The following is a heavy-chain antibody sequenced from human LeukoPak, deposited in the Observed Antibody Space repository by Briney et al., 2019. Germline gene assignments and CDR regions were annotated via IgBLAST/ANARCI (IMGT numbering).Heavy chain of an antibody. V-gene: IGHV4-30-4*01. Sequence: PSQTLSLTCTVSGGSLSSGDYSWSWIRQPPGKGLEWIGYIYYSGSTNYNPSLHSRVTISVDTSRNQFSLKLSSVTAADTAVYFCARGSGDGYNLVYWFDPWGQGTPVTVSS. D-gene: IGHD5-24*01. CDR1: GGSLSSGDYS. J-gene: IGHJ5*02. CDR2: IYYSGST. CDR3: ARGSGDGYNLVYWFDP.